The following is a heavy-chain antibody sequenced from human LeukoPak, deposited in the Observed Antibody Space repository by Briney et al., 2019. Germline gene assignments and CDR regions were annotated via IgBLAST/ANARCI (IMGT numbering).Heavy chain of an antibody. CDR1: GFTFSSYG. Sequence: AXGFTFSSYGMHWVRQAPGKGLEWVAVISYDGSNKYYADSVKGRFTISRDNSKNTLYLQMNSLRAEDTAVYYCATTVDWRGDYWGQGTLVTVSS. J-gene: IGHJ4*02. V-gene: IGHV3-30*03. D-gene: IGHD3-9*01. CDR2: ISYDGSNK. CDR3: ATTVDWRGDY.